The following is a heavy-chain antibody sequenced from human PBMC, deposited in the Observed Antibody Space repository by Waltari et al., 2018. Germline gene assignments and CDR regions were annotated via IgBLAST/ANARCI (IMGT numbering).Heavy chain of an antibody. V-gene: IGHV4-61*02. CDR1: GGSISSGSYY. D-gene: IGHD3-22*01. CDR3: ARVRSGYYLDD. Sequence: QVQLQESGPGLVKPSQTLSLTCTVSGGSISSGSYYWSWIRRPAGKGLEWIGRIYTSGSTYYNPSLKSRVTISVDTSKNQFSLKLDSVTAADTAVYYCARVRSGYYLDDWGQGTLVTVSS. J-gene: IGHJ4*02. CDR2: IYTSGST.